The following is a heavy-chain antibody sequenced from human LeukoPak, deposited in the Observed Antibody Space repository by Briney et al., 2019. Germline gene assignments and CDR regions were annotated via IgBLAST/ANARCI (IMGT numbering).Heavy chain of an antibody. CDR2: VSGSGGST. CDR3: AKDRAASDTGSYYYMDV. V-gene: IGHV3-23*01. Sequence: GGSLRLSCAASGFTVSSKYMSWPRQAPREGLEWVSGVSGSGGSTYYADSVKGRFTISRDNSKNTLYLQMSGLRAEDTAVYYCAKDRAASDTGSYYYMDVWGKGTTVTVSS. CDR1: GFTVSSKY. J-gene: IGHJ6*03. D-gene: IGHD6-13*01.